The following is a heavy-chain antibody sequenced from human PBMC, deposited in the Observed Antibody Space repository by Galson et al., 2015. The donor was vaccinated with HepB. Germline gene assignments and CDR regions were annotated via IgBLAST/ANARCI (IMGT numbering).Heavy chain of an antibody. D-gene: IGHD2-2*01. J-gene: IGHJ5*02. CDR2: IKSKTDGGTT. CDR3: TTDVYFSSYWSWLDP. V-gene: IGHV3-15*01. Sequence: SLRLSCAATGFTFNNVWMNWVRQAPGKGLEWVGRIKSKTDGGTTEYAAHVKGRFTISRDDSRNTLYLQMHSLKTDDTAVYYCTTDVYFSSYWSWLDPWGQGTLVTVSS. CDR1: GFTFNNVW.